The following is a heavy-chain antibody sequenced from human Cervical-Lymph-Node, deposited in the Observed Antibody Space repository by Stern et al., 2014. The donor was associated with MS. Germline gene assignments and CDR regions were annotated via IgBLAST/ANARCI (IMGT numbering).Heavy chain of an antibody. CDR3: ARSVPNDYNYPTYFDH. V-gene: IGHV4-31*03. J-gene: IGHJ4*02. CDR2: LYHSGTS. Sequence: QLQLQESGPGLVKPSQTLSLTCTVSGDSISRGRYCWSWIRHHPGRGLEWVGYLYHSGTSYYNPSLKSRITISVDTSKNQISLNLTSVTAADTAVYYCARSVPNDYNYPTYFDHWGQGTLVTVSS. CDR1: GDSISRGRYC. D-gene: IGHD5-24*01.